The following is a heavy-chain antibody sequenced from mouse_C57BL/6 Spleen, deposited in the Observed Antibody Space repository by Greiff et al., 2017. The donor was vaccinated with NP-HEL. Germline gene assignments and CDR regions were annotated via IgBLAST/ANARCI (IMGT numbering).Heavy chain of an antibody. V-gene: IGHV5-4*01. Sequence: EVMLVESGGGLVKPGGSLKLSCAASGFTFSSYAMSWVRQTPEKRLEWVATISDGGSYTYYPDNVKGRFTISRDNAKNNLYLQMSHLKSEDTAMYYCARDEGLGWFAYWGQGTLVTVSA. J-gene: IGHJ3*01. CDR1: GFTFSSYA. CDR2: ISDGGSYT. CDR3: ARDEGLGWFAY. D-gene: IGHD4-1*01.